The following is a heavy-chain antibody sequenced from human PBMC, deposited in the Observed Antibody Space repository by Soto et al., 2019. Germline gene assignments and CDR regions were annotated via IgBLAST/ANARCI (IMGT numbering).Heavy chain of an antibody. V-gene: IGHV1-2*04. CDR1: GYTFTGYY. CDR2: INPNSGGT. CDR3: ARVPSYYYGMDV. Sequence: SSVQVSCKASGYTFTGYYMHWVRQAPGQGLEWMGWINPNSGGTNYAQKFQGWVTMTRDTSISTAYMELSRLRSDDTAVYYCARVPSYYYGMDVWRQGTPVTVS. J-gene: IGHJ6*02.